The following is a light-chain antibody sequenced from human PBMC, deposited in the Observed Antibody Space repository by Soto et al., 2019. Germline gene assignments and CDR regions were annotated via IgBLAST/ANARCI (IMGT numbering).Light chain of an antibody. CDR2: DVS. V-gene: IGLV2-14*03. J-gene: IGLJ2*01. CDR1: SSDVGGYNY. Sequence: QSVLTQPASVSGSPGQSITISCTGTSSDVGGYNYVSWYQQHPGKAPKLIIYDVSNRPSGVSNRFSGSKSGNTASLTISGLQAEDEADYYCSSFTRISTLLLGGGTKLTVL. CDR3: SSFTRISTLL.